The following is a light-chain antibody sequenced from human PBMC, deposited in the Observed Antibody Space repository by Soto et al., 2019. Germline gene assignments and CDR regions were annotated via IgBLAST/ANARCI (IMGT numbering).Light chain of an antibody. V-gene: IGLV2-23*02. J-gene: IGLJ1*01. CDR2: EVS. CDR3: CTYAGSRTDNYV. CDR1: SSDVGNYDL. Sequence: QSVLTQPASVSGSPGQSITISCTGSSSDVGNYDLVSWYQQFPGKAPKLMIYEVSKRPSGVSNRFSGSKSGNTASLTISGVQAEDEADYYCCTYAGSRTDNYVFGTGTKLTVL.